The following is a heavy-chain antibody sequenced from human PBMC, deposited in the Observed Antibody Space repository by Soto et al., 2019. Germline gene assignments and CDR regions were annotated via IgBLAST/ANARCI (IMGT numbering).Heavy chain of an antibody. CDR1: GFTFSNAW. D-gene: IGHD3-22*01. J-gene: IGHJ4*02. Sequence: PGGSLRLSCTASGFTFSNAWMNCVRQAPGKGLEWVGRIKSKTDGGTTDYAVPVKGRFTISRDDSKNTLYLQMNSLKTEDTAVYYCTTDESWGYYYDSSGYSAGLYWGQGTLVTVSS. CDR3: TTDESWGYYYDSSGYSAGLY. V-gene: IGHV3-15*07. CDR2: IKSKTDGGTT.